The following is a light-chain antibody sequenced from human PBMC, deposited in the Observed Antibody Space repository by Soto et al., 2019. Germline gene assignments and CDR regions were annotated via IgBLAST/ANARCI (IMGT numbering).Light chain of an antibody. CDR1: QSVSRN. J-gene: IGKJ1*01. CDR3: QQYNNGPPWT. Sequence: EVVMTQSPGTLSVSPGERATLSCRTSQSVSRNLAWYQKKAGQAPRLLIYDASTRATGIPARFSGSGSGTEFTLTISSLQSEDFAIYYCQQYNNGPPWTFGQGTKVDIK. CDR2: DAS. V-gene: IGKV3-15*01.